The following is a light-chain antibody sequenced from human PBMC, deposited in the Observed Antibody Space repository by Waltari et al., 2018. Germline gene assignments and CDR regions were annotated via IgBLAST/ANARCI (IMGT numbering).Light chain of an antibody. CDR3: QQSSNLPYT. CDR2: DAS. V-gene: IGKV1-39*01. J-gene: IGKJ2*01. CDR1: QSIATR. Sequence: DIQMTQSPSSLSASVGDRVTITCRASQSIATRLNWYQQKPGKAPKVLMYDASTLQSGVPSRFSGSASGTRFTLPISSLQPEDSATYYCQQSSNLPYTFGQGTKLEIK.